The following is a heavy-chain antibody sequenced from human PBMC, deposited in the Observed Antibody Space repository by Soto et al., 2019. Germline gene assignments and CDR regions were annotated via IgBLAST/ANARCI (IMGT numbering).Heavy chain of an antibody. Sequence: PGGSLRLSCAASGFTFSSYALSWVRQAPGKGLEWVSAISGSGGSTYYADSVKGRFTISRDNSKNTLYLQMNSLRAEDTAVYYCAKSLLRFLEWPGIWGQGTLVTVSS. V-gene: IGHV3-23*01. CDR3: AKSLLRFLEWPGI. CDR2: ISGSGGST. CDR1: GFTFSSYA. D-gene: IGHD3-3*01. J-gene: IGHJ4*02.